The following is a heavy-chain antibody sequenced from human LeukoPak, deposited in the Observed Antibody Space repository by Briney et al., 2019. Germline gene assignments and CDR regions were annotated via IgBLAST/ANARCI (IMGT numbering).Heavy chain of an antibody. CDR3: ARGDGYSSPYYFDY. CDR1: GCTFSSYA. D-gene: IGHD5-18*01. V-gene: IGHV1-69*06. CDR2: IIPIFGTA. Sequence: ASVKVSCTASGCTFSSYAMSWVRQAPGQGLEWVGGIIPIFGTANYAETVQGRVTITADKSTSTAYMELSSLRSEDTAVYYCARGDGYSSPYYFDYWGQGTLVTVSS. J-gene: IGHJ4*02.